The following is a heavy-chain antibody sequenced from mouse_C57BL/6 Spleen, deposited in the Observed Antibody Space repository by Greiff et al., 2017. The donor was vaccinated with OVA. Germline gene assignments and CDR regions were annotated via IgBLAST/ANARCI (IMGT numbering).Heavy chain of an antibody. CDR3: TRGGYYDYSYAMDY. D-gene: IGHD2-4*01. V-gene: IGHV5-9-1*02. J-gene: IGHJ4*01. CDR2: ISSGGDYI. Sequence: EVQLVESGEGLVKPGGSLKLSCAASGFTFSSYAMSWVRQTPEKRLEWVAYISSGGDYIYYADTVKGRFTISRDNARNTLYLQMSSLKSEDTAMYYCTRGGYYDYSYAMDYWGQGTSVTVSS. CDR1: GFTFSSYA.